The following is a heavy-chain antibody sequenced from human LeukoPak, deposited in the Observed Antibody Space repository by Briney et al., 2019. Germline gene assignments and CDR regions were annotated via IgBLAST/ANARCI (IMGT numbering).Heavy chain of an antibody. J-gene: IGHJ3*02. D-gene: IGHD3-22*01. CDR3: ARQAYGSHFDAFDI. CDR1: GYRFTTDY. CDR2: IYPDDSET. V-gene: IGHV5-51*01. Sequence: GESLKISCKASGYRFTTDYVGWVRQMPGKGLEWMGIIYPDDSETNYSPSFQGQVAMSVDKSITTAYLQWSSLKASDTAIYYCARQAYGSHFDAFDIWGQGTMVTVSS.